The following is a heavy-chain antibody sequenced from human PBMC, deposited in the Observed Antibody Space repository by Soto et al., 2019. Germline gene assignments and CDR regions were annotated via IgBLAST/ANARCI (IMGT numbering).Heavy chain of an antibody. CDR3: AKDLANTWAFDS. V-gene: IGHV3-30*18. Sequence: QVQLVESGGGVVQPGRPLRLSCAASGFAFSSNVMHWVRQAPGKGLEWVARISHDGSETLYVDSVKGRFSISRDNSRNTQYLQMDSLRPEDTAVYYCAKDLANTWAFDSWGQGTLVTVLS. J-gene: IGHJ4*01. CDR2: ISHDGSET. D-gene: IGHD7-27*01. CDR1: GFAFSSNV.